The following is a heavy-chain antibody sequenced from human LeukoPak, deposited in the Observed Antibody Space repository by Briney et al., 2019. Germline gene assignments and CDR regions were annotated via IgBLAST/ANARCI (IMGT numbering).Heavy chain of an antibody. CDR3: ARRIRGYIDY. CDR2: IWYDGSNK. Sequence: GRSLRLSCAASGFTFSSYGMHWVRQAPGKGLEWVAVIWYDGSNKYYADSAKGRFTISRDNSKNTLYLQMNSLRAEDTAVYYCARRIRGYIDYWGQGTLVTVSS. V-gene: IGHV3-33*01. D-gene: IGHD3-22*01. J-gene: IGHJ4*02. CDR1: GFTFSSYG.